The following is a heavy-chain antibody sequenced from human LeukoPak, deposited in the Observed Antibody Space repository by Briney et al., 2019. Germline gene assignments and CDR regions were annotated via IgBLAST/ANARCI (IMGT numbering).Heavy chain of an antibody. Sequence: GASVKVSCKASGYTFTSSAISWVRQAPGQGLEWMGWISAYNGNTNYAQKFQGRVTMTTDTSTSTAYMELSSLRSDDTAVYYCSRDFLGGWFELWGQGTLVTVSS. CDR3: SRDFLGGWFEL. D-gene: IGHD4-23*01. J-gene: IGHJ5*02. CDR2: ISAYNGNT. V-gene: IGHV1-18*01. CDR1: GYTFTSSA.